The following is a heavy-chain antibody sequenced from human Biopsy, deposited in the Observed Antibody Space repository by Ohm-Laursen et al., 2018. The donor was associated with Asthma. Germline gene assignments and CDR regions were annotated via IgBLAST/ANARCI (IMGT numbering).Heavy chain of an antibody. Sequence: TLSLTCTVSGGSMTPTSHYWDWIRQAPGKGLEWIGHISYGGKTSYNPSLKNRVTKSRDTSKNQFSLRLTSVTAADTAVYFCARRITIFGVVQKDHGMDAWGQGTTVIVSS. J-gene: IGHJ6*02. CDR3: ARRITIFGVVQKDHGMDA. D-gene: IGHD3-3*01. CDR1: GGSMTPTSHY. CDR2: ISYGGKT. V-gene: IGHV4-39*01.